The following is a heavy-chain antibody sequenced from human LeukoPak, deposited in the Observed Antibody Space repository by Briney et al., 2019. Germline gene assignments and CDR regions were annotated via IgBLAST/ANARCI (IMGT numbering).Heavy chain of an antibody. Sequence: NPWETLSLTCTASGGSISYYYWSWIRQPPGKRLEWIGYIDYTGSTSYYASIKSRVTISVDTSKTHLSLKLNSATAADTAVYYCAIRPSIAYGMDVGGQGTTVTVSS. D-gene: IGHD2-15*01. CDR1: GGSISYYY. J-gene: IGHJ6*02. CDR3: AIRPSIAYGMDV. CDR2: IDYTGST. V-gene: IGHV4-59*01.